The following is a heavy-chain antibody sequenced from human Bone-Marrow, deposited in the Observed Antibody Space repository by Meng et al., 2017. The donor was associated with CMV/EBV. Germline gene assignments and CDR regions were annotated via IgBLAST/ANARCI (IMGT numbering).Heavy chain of an antibody. Sequence: SGPTLVKPTQTLTLTCTFSGFSLSTSGMRVSWIRQPPGKALEWLARIDWDDDKFYSTSLKTRPTISKDTSKNQVVLTMTNMDPVDTATYYCARIYRSTDIWGQGTMVTVSS. V-gene: IGHV2-70D*14. CDR2: IDWDDDK. CDR1: GFSLSTSGMR. D-gene: IGHD2-2*01. J-gene: IGHJ3*02. CDR3: ARIYRSTDI.